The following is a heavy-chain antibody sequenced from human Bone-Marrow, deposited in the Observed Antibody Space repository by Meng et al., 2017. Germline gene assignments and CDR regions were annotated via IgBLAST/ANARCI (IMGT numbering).Heavy chain of an antibody. CDR3: ARDEDISAAGKLFGDY. CDR1: GSTFPGYY. J-gene: IGHJ4*02. D-gene: IGHD6-25*01. CDR2: ISPNSGDT. Sequence: LMGESGDCVNSPGASVVCAGQSSGSTFPGYYMHWMRQAPGHGLEWMGWISPNSGDTTYAHKFQGRVTMTGDTSISTAYMELSGLRSDDTAMYYCARDEDISAAGKLFGDYWGQGTLVTVSS. V-gene: IGHV1-2*07.